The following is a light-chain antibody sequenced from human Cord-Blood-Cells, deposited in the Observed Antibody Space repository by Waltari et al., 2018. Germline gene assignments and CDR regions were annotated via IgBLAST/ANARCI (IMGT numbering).Light chain of an antibody. Sequence: DIVMTQSPDSLAVPLGERATINCKSSQSVLYSSNNKNYLAWYQQKPGQPPKLLIYWASTRESGVPDRFSGSGSGTDFTLTISSRQAEDVSVYYCQQYYSTPPTFGQGTKVEIK. CDR3: QQYYSTPPT. V-gene: IGKV4-1*01. J-gene: IGKJ1*01. CDR1: QSVLYSSNNKNY. CDR2: WAS.